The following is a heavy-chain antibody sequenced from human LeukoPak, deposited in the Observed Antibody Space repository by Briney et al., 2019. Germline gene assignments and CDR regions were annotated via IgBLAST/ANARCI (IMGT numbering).Heavy chain of an antibody. CDR2: ISSRDNM. CDR1: GFTFSDYY. CDR3: ARAYHYYHMDV. J-gene: IGHJ6*03. Sequence: GGSLRLSCAASGFTFSDYYMTWIRQAPGKGLEWISYISSRDNMYYVDSVKGRSTISRDNAKNSLYLHMSSLRAEDTAVYYCARAYHYYHMDVWGKGTTVTVSS. V-gene: IGHV3-69-1*02.